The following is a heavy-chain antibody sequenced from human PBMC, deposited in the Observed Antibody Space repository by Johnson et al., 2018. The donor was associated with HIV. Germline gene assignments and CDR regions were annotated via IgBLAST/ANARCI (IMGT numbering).Heavy chain of an antibody. J-gene: IGHJ3*02. CDR1: GFTFDDYG. CDR2: INYYGSST. D-gene: IGHD3-22*01. Sequence: VQLVESGGGVVRPGGSLRLSCVASGFTFDDYGMSWVRQVPGKGLEWVSGINYYGSSTGYADSVKGRFTISRDNAKNSLYLQMNSLRVEDTALYYCARGFSSGYNDACDIRGQATMVTVS. V-gene: IGHV3-20*04. CDR3: ARGFSSGYNDACDI.